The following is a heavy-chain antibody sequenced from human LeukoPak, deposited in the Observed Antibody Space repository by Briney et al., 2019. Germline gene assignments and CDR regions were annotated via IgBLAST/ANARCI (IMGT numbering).Heavy chain of an antibody. Sequence: PSETLSHTRTVSGGSVSSSSYYWGWIRQPPMKGLEWIGSIYYSGSTEYNLSLKSRVTISVDTSRNQFSLKLSSVTAADTAVYYCARHQSYGSGTYYAPFDNWGQRSLVTFSS. V-gene: IGHV4-39*01. CDR1: GGSVSSSSYY. D-gene: IGHD3-10*01. CDR2: IYYSGST. J-gene: IGHJ4*02. CDR3: ARHQSYGSGTYYAPFDN.